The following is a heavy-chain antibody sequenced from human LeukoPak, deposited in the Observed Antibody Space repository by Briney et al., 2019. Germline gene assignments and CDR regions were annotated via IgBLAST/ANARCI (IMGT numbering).Heavy chain of an antibody. CDR1: GGSISSSSYY. Sequence: SETLSLTCTVSGGSISSSSYYWGWIRQPPGKGLEWIGSIYYSGSTYYNPSLKSRVTISVDTSKNQFSLKLSSVTAADTAVYYCARGPGDFDLWGRGTLVTVSS. CDR3: ARGPGDFDL. D-gene: IGHD3-10*01. V-gene: IGHV4-39*01. CDR2: IYYSGST. J-gene: IGHJ2*01.